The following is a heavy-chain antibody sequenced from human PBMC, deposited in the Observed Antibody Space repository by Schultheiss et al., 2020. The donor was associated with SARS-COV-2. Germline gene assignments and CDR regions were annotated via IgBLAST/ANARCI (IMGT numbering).Heavy chain of an antibody. CDR1: GGTFSSYA. CDR3: ARGAPSLLRYFDWLPRGMDV. D-gene: IGHD3-9*01. J-gene: IGHJ6*02. V-gene: IGHV1-69*04. CDR2: IIPILGIA. Sequence: SVKVSCKASGGTFSSYAISWVRQAPGQGLEWMGRIIPILGIANYAQKFQGRVTITADKSTSTAYMELSSLRSEETAVYYCARGAPSLLRYFDWLPRGMDVWGQGTTVTVSS.